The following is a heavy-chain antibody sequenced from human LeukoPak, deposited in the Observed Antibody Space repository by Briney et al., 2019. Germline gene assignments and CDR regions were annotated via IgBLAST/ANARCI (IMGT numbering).Heavy chain of an antibody. V-gene: IGHV1-2*02. Sequence: ASVKVSCKASGYTFTGYYMHWVRQAPGQGLEWMGWINPISGGTNYAQRFQGRVTMTRDTSISTAYMELSRLRSDDTGVFYCAMAYTGYEAFDYWGQGTLVTVSS. D-gene: IGHD5-12*01. CDR1: GYTFTGYY. CDR3: AMAYTGYEAFDY. CDR2: INPISGGT. J-gene: IGHJ4*02.